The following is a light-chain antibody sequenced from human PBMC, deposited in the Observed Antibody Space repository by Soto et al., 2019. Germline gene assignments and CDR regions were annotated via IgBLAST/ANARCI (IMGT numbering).Light chain of an antibody. CDR3: QQYSSSPWT. V-gene: IGKV3-20*01. Sequence: EIVLTQSPGTLSLSPGERATLCCRASQSVSSSYLAWYQQKPGQAPRLLIYGASSRATGIPDRFSGSGSGTDFTLTISRLEPEDFAVYYCQQYSSSPWTFGQGTKVEIK. CDR1: QSVSSSY. J-gene: IGKJ1*01. CDR2: GAS.